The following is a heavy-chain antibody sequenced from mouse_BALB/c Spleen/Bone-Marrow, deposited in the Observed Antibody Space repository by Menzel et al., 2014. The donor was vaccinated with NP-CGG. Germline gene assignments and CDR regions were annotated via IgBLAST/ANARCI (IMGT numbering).Heavy chain of an antibody. J-gene: IGHJ2*01. D-gene: IGHD4-1*01. Sequence: EVKLVESGGGLVQPGGSRKLSCSASGFSFSSFGMHWVRQAPEKGLEWVAYISSGSITIFYADTVKGRFTISRDNPKNTLFLQMTSLRSEDTAMYYCTRGGNWEDSDYWGQGTTLTVSS. CDR1: GFSFSSFG. V-gene: IGHV5-17*02. CDR3: TRGGNWEDSDY. CDR2: ISSGSITI.